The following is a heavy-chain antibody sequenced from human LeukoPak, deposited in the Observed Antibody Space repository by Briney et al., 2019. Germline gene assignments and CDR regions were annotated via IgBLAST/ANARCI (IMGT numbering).Heavy chain of an antibody. Sequence: SGGSLRLSCAASGFTFSSYAMHWVRQAPGKGLEWVAVISYDGSNKYYADSVKGRFTISRDNSKNTLYLQMNSLGAEDTAVYYCARAERRVWLTLGGAFDIWGQGTMVTVSS. V-gene: IGHV3-30-3*01. CDR1: GFTFSSYA. CDR3: ARAERRVWLTLGGAFDI. D-gene: IGHD5-24*01. CDR2: ISYDGSNK. J-gene: IGHJ3*02.